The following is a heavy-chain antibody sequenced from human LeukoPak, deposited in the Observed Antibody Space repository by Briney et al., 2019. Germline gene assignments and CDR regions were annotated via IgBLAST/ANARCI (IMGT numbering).Heavy chain of an antibody. V-gene: IGHV1-18*01. J-gene: IGHJ4*02. CDR2: ISAYNGNT. Sequence: ASVKVSCKASGYTFTSYGISWVRQAPGQGLEWMGWISAYNGNTNYAQKLQGRVTMTRDTSTSTVYMELSSLRSEDTAVYYCARLAPLLWFGELTNRPGYFDYWGQGTLVTVSS. D-gene: IGHD3-10*01. CDR1: GYTFTSYG. CDR3: ARLAPLLWFGELTNRPGYFDY.